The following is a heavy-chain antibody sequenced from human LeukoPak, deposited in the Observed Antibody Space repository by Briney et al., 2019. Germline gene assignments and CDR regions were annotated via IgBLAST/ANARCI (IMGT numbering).Heavy chain of an antibody. D-gene: IGHD3-22*01. V-gene: IGHV3-23*01. CDR1: GFTFSSYG. J-gene: IGHJ6*03. CDR2: ISGSGGST. CDR3: AKRYYYDSSGYPYYYYYMDV. Sequence: GVLRLSCAASGFTFSSYGMSWVRQAPGKGLEWVSAISGSGGSTYYADSVKGRFTISRDNSKNTLYLQMNSLRAEDTAVYYCAKRYYYDSSGYPYYYYYMDVWGKGTTVTVSS.